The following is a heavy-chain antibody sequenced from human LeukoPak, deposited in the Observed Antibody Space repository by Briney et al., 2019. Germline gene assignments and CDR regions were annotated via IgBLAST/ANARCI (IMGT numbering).Heavy chain of an antibody. CDR2: IYPGDSDT. Sequence: GESLKISCKGSGYSFTSYWIGWVRQMPGKGLEWMGIIYPGDSDTRYSPSSQGQVTISADKSISTAYLQWSSLKASDTAMYYCASAEVIAAAGPYYFDYWGQGTLVTVSS. D-gene: IGHD6-13*01. V-gene: IGHV5-51*01. CDR1: GYSFTSYW. J-gene: IGHJ4*02. CDR3: ASAEVIAAAGPYYFDY.